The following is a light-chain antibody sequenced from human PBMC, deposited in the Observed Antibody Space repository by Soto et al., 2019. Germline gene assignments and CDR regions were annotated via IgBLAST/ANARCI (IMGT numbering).Light chain of an antibody. J-gene: IGKJ1*01. V-gene: IGKV1-39*01. CDR2: AAS. CDR3: QQYNSYSWT. Sequence: DIQMTQSPSSLSASLGDRFTITCRASQSISSYLNWYQQKPGKAPKLLIYAASSLQSGVPSRFSGSGSGTEFTLTISSLQPEDFATYYCQQYNSYSWTFGQGTKVDIK. CDR1: QSISSY.